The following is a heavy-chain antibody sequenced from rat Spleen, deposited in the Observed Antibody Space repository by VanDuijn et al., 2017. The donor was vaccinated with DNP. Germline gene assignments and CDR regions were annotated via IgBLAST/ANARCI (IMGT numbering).Heavy chain of an antibody. Sequence: EVQLVETGGGLVQPGRSLKLSCVASGFTFSSYWMYWIRQAPGKGLEWVSSINTDGGSTYYPDSVKGRFTISRDNAENTVYLQMNSLRSEDTATYYCAKETYTTDYAFDYWGQGVMVTVSS. CDR1: GFTFSSYW. V-gene: IGHV5-58*01. J-gene: IGHJ2*01. CDR2: INTDGGST. D-gene: IGHD1-6*01. CDR3: AKETYTTDYAFDY.